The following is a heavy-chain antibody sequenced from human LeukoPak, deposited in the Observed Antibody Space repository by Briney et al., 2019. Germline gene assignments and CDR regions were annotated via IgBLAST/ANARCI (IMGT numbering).Heavy chain of an antibody. CDR2: ISYDGSNEYDGSHK. CDR1: GFTFSSHS. Sequence: PGGSLRLSCAASGFTFSSHSMHWVRQAPGKGLEWVAVISYDGSNEYDGSHKYYAGSVKGRFTISRDNSNNTVYLQMNSLRAEDTAVYYCAKDRYSYGYGWYFDYWGQGTLVTVSS. CDR3: AKDRYSYGYGWYFDY. J-gene: IGHJ4*02. V-gene: IGHV3-30*04. D-gene: IGHD5-18*01.